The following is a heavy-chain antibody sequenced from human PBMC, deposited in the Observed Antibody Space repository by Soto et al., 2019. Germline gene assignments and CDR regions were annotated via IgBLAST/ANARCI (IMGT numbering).Heavy chain of an antibody. CDR2: ISGSGGST. Sequence: EVQLLESGGGLVRPGGSLRLSCAASGFTFSRYAMSWVRQAPWKGLEWVSAISGSGGSTYYADSVKGRFTISRDNSKNTLYLQMNSLRAEDTALYYCAKGDTTWYDFDYWGQGTLVTVSS. J-gene: IGHJ4*02. V-gene: IGHV3-23*01. D-gene: IGHD6-13*01. CDR3: AKGDTTWYDFDY. CDR1: GFTFSRYA.